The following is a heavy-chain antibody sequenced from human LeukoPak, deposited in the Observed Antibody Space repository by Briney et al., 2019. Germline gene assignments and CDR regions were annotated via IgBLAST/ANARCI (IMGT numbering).Heavy chain of an antibody. J-gene: IGHJ4*02. CDR3: ARDEGGSYYVDY. Sequence: SETLSLPCTISGYSISSGYYWGWIRQPPGKGLEWIGSIYHSGSTYYNPSLKSRVTISVDTSKNQFSLKLSSVTAADTAVYYCARDEGGSYYVDYWGQGTLVTVSS. CDR1: GYSISSGYY. D-gene: IGHD1-26*01. V-gene: IGHV4-38-2*02. CDR2: IYHSGST.